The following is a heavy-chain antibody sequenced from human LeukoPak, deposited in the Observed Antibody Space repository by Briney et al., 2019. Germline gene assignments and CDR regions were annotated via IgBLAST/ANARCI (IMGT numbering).Heavy chain of an antibody. V-gene: IGHV5-51*01. D-gene: IGHD3-10*01. CDR1: GYNFPIYW. J-gene: IGHJ5*02. Sequence: GSPKISRKGSGYNFPIYWIGWVRQMPGEGVEGMGVIYPGGSDTIYSPSFEGQVTISADKSISTASVQWSSLKASGTAMYDCARRTYSSGSYYSSPIWFYPWGQRTLVTVSS. CDR2: IYPGGSDT. CDR3: ARRTYSSGSYYSSPIWFYP.